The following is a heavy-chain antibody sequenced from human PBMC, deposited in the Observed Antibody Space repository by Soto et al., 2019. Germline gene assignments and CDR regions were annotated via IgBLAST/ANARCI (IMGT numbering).Heavy chain of an antibody. CDR2: MYYGGST. V-gene: IGHV4-39*01. CDR3: ARHSLGGTSPTY. D-gene: IGHD3-16*01. J-gene: IGHJ4*02. CDR1: GGTISSNIYY. Sequence: QLQLQESGPGLVKPSETLSLTCTVSGGTISSNIYYCAWIRQPPGKGLEWIGSMYYGGSTYYNPSLKSRVTISADTSKNQFSLRLNSVTAADTAVYYCARHSLGGTSPTYWGQGTLVTVSS.